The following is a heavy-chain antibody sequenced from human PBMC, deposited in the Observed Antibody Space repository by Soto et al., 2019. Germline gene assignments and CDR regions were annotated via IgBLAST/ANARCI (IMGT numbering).Heavy chain of an antibody. D-gene: IGHD1-26*01. J-gene: IGHJ6*02. CDR2: ISAYNGNT. Sequence: ASVQVSCKACGYTFISCGFSWVRQAPGRGLESVGWISAYNGNTNDTQKLPSTITMTTDTSTRTAYIELRRVRSDDTAVYYSARSFNRSRHYGMDVWGQGTTVTV. CDR1: GYTFISCG. V-gene: IGHV1-18*01. CDR3: ARSFNRSRHYGMDV.